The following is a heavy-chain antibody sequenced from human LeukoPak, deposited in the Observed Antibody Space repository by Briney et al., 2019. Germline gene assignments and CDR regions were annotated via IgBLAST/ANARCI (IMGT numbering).Heavy chain of an antibody. CDR1: GFTISSYY. D-gene: IGHD3-9*01. J-gene: IGHJ4*02. V-gene: IGHV3-53*01. CDR3: TRVRVTGYSNFAY. Sequence: GGSLRLSCAASGFTISSYYMAWVRQAPGKGLEWVSVIYHSGNTDYADSVKGRFTISRDNSKNTVYLQMSSLRAEDTAVYYCTRVRVTGYSNFAYWGQGTLVTVSS. CDR2: IYHSGNT.